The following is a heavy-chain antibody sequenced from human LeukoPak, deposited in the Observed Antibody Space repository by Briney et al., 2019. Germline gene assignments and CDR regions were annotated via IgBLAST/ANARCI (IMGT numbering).Heavy chain of an antibody. J-gene: IGHJ4*02. V-gene: IGHV3-74*01. Sequence: GGSLRLSCAASGFTFSSYWMHWVRQAPGKGLVWVSRINSDGSSTYYADSVKGRFTISRDNSKNTLYLQMNSLRAEDTAVYYCAKGDLWFGELFRPGPFDYWGQGTLVTVSS. CDR3: AKGDLWFGELFRPGPFDY. CDR1: GFTFSSYW. D-gene: IGHD3-10*01. CDR2: INSDGSST.